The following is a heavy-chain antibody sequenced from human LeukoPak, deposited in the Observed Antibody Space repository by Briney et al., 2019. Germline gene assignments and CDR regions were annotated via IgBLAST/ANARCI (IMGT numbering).Heavy chain of an antibody. CDR2: IKEDGSET. CDR1: GFTFSTSW. V-gene: IGHV3-7*01. J-gene: IGHJ4*02. CDR3: ASGYYSGWYIPYY. D-gene: IGHD6-19*01. Sequence: AGGSLRLSCAAPGFTFSTSWMIWVRQAPGKGLEWVANIKEDGSETYYVDSVKARSTISRDNAKNSLYLQMNSLRAEDTAVYYCASGYYSGWYIPYYWGQGTLVTVSS.